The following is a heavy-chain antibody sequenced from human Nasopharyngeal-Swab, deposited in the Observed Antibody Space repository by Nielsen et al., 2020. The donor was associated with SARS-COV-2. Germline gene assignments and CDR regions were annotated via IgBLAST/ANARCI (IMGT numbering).Heavy chain of an antibody. D-gene: IGHD2-21*02. V-gene: IGHV3-53*01. Sequence: GGSLRLSCAASGFTVSSNYMSWVRQAPGKGLEWVSVIYSGGSTYYADSVKGRFTISRDNSKNTLYLQMNSLRAEDTAVYYCARATVCGGDCYAYYFDYWGQGTLVTVSS. CDR2: IYSGGST. J-gene: IGHJ4*02. CDR3: ARATVCGGDCYAYYFDY. CDR1: GFTVSSNY.